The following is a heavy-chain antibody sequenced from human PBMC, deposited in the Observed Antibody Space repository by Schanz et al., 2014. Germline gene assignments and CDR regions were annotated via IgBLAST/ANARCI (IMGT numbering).Heavy chain of an antibody. CDR1: GYTFTTYY. CDR3: VRAPHYGSGRHLDY. D-gene: IGHD3-10*01. Sequence: QVQLVQSGTEVKTPGASVKVYCKASGYTFTTYYLHWVRQAPGQGLEWMGIINPTGGSTTYAEKFLGRVTMTSDTSTSTVYMELSRLRSEDMAVYYCVRAPHYGSGRHLDYWGQGTLVTVSS. J-gene: IGHJ4*02. CDR2: INPTGGST. V-gene: IGHV1-46*03.